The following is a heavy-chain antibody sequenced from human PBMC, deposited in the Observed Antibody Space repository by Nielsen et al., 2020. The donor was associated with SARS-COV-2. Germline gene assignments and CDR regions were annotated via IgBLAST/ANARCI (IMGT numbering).Heavy chain of an antibody. CDR3: ARDIVVDNSYYYGMDV. Sequence: GESLKISCAASGFTFSSYSMNWVRQAPGKGLEWVSSISSSSSYIYYADSVKGRFTISRDNAKNSLYLQMNSLRAEDAAVYYCARDIVVDNSYYYGMDVWGQGTTVTVSS. D-gene: IGHD2-2*01. J-gene: IGHJ6*02. CDR2: ISSSSSYI. CDR1: GFTFSSYS. V-gene: IGHV3-21*01.